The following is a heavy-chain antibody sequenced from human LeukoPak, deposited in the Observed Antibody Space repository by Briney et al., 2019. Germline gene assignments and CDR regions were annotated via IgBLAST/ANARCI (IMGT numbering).Heavy chain of an antibody. D-gene: IGHD3-22*01. CDR1: GFIFNNYG. Sequence: GGSLRLSCAASGFIFNNYGLIWVRQAPGKGLEWVSAISDDGGGTNYADFVKGRFTISRDNSKNTLFLQMNSLRAEDTALYYCAKGSSGYFVDLWGQGTLVTVSS. J-gene: IGHJ5*02. V-gene: IGHV3-23*01. CDR2: ISDDGGGT. CDR3: AKGSSGYFVDL.